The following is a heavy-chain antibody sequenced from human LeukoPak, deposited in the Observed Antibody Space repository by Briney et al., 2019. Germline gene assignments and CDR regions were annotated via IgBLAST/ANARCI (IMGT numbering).Heavy chain of an antibody. D-gene: IGHD4-11*01. CDR3: AREMLTTVTPRYYYYGMDV. CDR2: IKQDGSEK. Sequence: GGSLRLSCAASGFTFSSYWMSWVRQAPGKGLEWVANIKQDGSEKYYVDSVKGRFTISRDNAKNSLYLQMNSLRAEDTAVYYCAREMLTTVTPRYYYYGMDVWGQGTTVTVSS. CDR1: GFTFSSYW. V-gene: IGHV3-7*03. J-gene: IGHJ6*02.